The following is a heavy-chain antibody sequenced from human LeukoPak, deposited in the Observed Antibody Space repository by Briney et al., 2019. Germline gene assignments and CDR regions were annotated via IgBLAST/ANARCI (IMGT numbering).Heavy chain of an antibody. CDR1: DYTFTSYG. V-gene: IGHV1-18*01. D-gene: IGHD6-13*01. Sequence: ASVNVSCKASDYTFTSYGISWVRQAPGQGLEWMGWISTYNGNTNYAQKLQGRVTMTTDTSTSTAYMELRSLRSDDTAMHYCARGGPFSIAAARVYYFDYWGQGTLVTVSS. CDR3: ARGGPFSIAAARVYYFDY. J-gene: IGHJ4*02. CDR2: ISTYNGNT.